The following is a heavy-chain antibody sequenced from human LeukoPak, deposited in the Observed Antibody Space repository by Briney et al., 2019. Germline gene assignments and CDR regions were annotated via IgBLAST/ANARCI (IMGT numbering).Heavy chain of an antibody. Sequence: SETLSLTCTVSGGSISSYYWSWIRQPPGKGLEWIGYIYYSGSTNYNPSLKSRVTISVDTSKNQFSLKLSSVTAADTAVYYCARHTGPAAMPFDYWGQGTLVTVSS. V-gene: IGHV4-59*01. CDR3: ARHTGPAAMPFDY. J-gene: IGHJ4*02. D-gene: IGHD2-2*01. CDR1: GGSISSYY. CDR2: IYYSGST.